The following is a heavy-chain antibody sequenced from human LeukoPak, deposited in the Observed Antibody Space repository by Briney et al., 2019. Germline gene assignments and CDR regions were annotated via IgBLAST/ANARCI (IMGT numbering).Heavy chain of an antibody. CDR1: GGSISSGDYY. D-gene: IGHD2-2*01. J-gene: IGHJ6*02. V-gene: IGHV4-30-4*01. CDR3: ARDRLGYCSSTSCRYYYYGMDV. CDR2: IYYSGST. Sequence: SQTLSLTCTASGGSISSGDYYWSWIRQPPGKGLEWIGYIYYSGSTYYNPSLKSRVTISVDTSKNQFSLKLSSVTAADTAVYYCARDRLGYCSSTSCRYYYYGMDVWGQGTTVTVSS.